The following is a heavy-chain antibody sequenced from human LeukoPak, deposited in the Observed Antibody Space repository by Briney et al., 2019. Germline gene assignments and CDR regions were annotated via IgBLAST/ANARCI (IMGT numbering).Heavy chain of an antibody. Sequence: GGSLRLSCAASGFTFDDYGMSWVRQAPGKGLEWVSYVSSDSTTIQYADSVKGRFTISRDYAKNSLNLRMNSLRAEDTALYYCTRDGGWRDDYWGEGTLVTVSS. CDR2: VSSDSTTI. D-gene: IGHD3-16*01. CDR3: TRDGGWRDDY. CDR1: GFTFDDYG. J-gene: IGHJ4*02. V-gene: IGHV3-48*01.